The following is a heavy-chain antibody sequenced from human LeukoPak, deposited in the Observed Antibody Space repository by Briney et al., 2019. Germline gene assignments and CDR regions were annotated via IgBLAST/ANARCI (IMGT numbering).Heavy chain of an antibody. CDR2: INPNSGGT. V-gene: IGHV1-2*02. J-gene: IGHJ4*02. CDR1: GYTFTRYY. D-gene: IGHD6-13*01. Sequence: ASVKVSCKASGYTFTRYYMHWVRQAPGQGLEWMGWINPNSGGTNYAQKFQGRVTMTRDTSISTAYMELSRLRSDDTAVYYCARDAGIAAAGHDYWGQGTLVTVSS. CDR3: ARDAGIAAAGHDY.